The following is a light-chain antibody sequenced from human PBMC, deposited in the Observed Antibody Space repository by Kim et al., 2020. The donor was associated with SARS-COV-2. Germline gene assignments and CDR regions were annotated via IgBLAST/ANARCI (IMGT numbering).Light chain of an antibody. CDR2: DVN. Sequence: GQSITISCTGTSSDIGTYNYVSWYQHHPGKAPKVIIFDVNKRPSGITNRFSGSKFGSTASLTISGLQAEDEADYYCSSYTASTTFVFGLGTKVTVL. CDR3: SSYTASTTFV. J-gene: IGLJ1*01. V-gene: IGLV2-14*03. CDR1: SSDIGTYNY.